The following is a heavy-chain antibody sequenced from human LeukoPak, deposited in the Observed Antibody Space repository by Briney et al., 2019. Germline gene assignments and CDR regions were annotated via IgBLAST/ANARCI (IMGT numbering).Heavy chain of an antibody. CDR1: GFTFSSYA. J-gene: IGHJ4*02. Sequence: GGSLRLSCAASGFTFSSYAMSWVRQAPGKGLEWVSAISGSGGSTYYADSVKGRFTISRDNSKNTLYLQMNSLRAEDTAVYYCAKDIYYYDSSGYPYCFDYWGQGTLVTVSS. CDR3: AKDIYYYDSSGYPYCFDY. CDR2: ISGSGGST. V-gene: IGHV3-23*01. D-gene: IGHD3-22*01.